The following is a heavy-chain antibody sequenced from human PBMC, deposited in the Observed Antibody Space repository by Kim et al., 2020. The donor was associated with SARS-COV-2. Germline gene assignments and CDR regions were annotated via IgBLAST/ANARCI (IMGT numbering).Heavy chain of an antibody. Sequence: GGSLRLSCEASGFSFSSYWMSWVRQVPEKGLQWVANINQDGTTIYFGDSLRADSMRGRFTISRDNAKNSLYLQMNSLRAEDTAVYYCAREVFSNDMDVWGQGTTVTVSS. CDR2: INQDGTTI. J-gene: IGHJ6*02. CDR1: GFSFSSYW. CDR3: AREVFSNDMDV. V-gene: IGHV3-7*03.